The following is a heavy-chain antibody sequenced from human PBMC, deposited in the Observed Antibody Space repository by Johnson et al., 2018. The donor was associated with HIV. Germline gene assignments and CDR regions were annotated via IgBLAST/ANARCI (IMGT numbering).Heavy chain of an antibody. CDR3: ARDRKWVGARSGDAFDI. V-gene: IGHV3-20*04. D-gene: IGHD2-15*01. CDR1: GFTFDDYG. J-gene: IGHJ3*02. CDR2: INWNGGNT. Sequence: VQLVESGGGVVRPGGSLRLSCAASGFTFDDYGMSWVRQVPGKGLEWVSGINWNGGNTGYADSVRGRFTISRDNAKNSLSLQMNSLRAEDTAMYYCARDRKWVGARSGDAFDIWGQGTMVTVSS.